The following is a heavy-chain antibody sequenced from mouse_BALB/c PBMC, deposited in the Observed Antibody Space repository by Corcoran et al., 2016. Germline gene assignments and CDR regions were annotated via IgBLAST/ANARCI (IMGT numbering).Heavy chain of an antibody. CDR1: GYTFSSYW. J-gene: IGHJ4*01. Sequence: QVQLQQSGAELMQPGASVKISCKATGYTFSSYWIEWVKQRPGHGLEWIGEILPGSGSTNYNEKFKGKATFTADTSSNTAYMQLSSLTSEDSAVYYCATGAMDYWGQGTSVTVSS. CDR3: ATGAMDY. V-gene: IGHV1-9*01. CDR2: ILPGSGST.